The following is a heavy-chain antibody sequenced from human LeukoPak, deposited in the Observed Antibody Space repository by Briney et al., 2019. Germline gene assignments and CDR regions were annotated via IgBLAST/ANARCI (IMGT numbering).Heavy chain of an antibody. Sequence: SQTLSLTCTVSGGSISSGGYYWSWIRQHPGKGLEWIGYIYYSGSTYYNPSLKSRVSISVDTSKNQFSLKVRSVTAEDTAVYYCAKRVHYDSSAAYFDYWGQGTLVTVSS. CDR2: IYYSGST. CDR3: AKRVHYDSSAAYFDY. J-gene: IGHJ4*02. CDR1: GGSISSGGYY. V-gene: IGHV4-31*03. D-gene: IGHD3-22*01.